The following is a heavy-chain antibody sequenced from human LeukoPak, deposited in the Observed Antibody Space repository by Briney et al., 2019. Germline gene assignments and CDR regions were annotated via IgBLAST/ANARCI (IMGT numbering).Heavy chain of an antibody. V-gene: IGHV3-7*01. CDR3: AREGSSSSYFDY. CDR1: GFTLSTYW. J-gene: IGHJ4*02. CDR2: INQDGSDK. D-gene: IGHD6-6*01. Sequence: PGGSLRLSCAVSGFTLSTYWMSWVRQAPGKGLEWVANINQDGSDKNYMDSVKGRFTISRDNAKNSLYLQMNSLRAEDTAVYYCAREGSSSSYFDYWGQGTLVTVSS.